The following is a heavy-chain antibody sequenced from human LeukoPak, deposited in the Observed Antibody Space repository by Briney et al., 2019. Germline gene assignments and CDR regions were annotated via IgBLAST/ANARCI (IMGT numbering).Heavy chain of an antibody. CDR3: ARMVYNWNYETYNWFDP. CDR1: GGSFSGYY. J-gene: IGHJ5*02. D-gene: IGHD1-7*01. CDR2: INHSGST. Sequence: SETLSLTCAVYGGSFSGYYWSWIRQPPGKGLEWIGEINHSGSTNYNPSLKSRVTISVDTSKNQFSLKLSSVTAADTAVYYCARMVYNWNYETYNWFDPWGQGTLVTASS. V-gene: IGHV4-34*01.